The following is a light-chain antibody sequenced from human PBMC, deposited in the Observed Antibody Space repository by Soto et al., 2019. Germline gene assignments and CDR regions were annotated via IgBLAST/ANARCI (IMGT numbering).Light chain of an antibody. J-gene: IGKJ4*01. V-gene: IGKV3-11*01. Sequence: EIVLTQSPATLSLFPGERATLSCRASQSVSSYLAWYQQKPGQAPRLLIYDASSRATGIPARFSGSGSGTDFTLTISSLEPEDFAVYYCQQRSTPLTFGGGTKVEIK. CDR3: QQRSTPLT. CDR2: DAS. CDR1: QSVSSY.